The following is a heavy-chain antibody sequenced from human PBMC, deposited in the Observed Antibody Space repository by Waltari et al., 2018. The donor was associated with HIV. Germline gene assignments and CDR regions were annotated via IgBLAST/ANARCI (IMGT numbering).Heavy chain of an antibody. CDR1: GYRAKGQW. J-gene: IGHJ4*02. CDR3: ARGVSMSPGSYYFDH. CDR2: IYSGDSDT. D-gene: IGHD3-10*02. Sequence: EVQLVQSGAEMKKPGESLKIYCQGSGYRAKGQWFGWVRLVPGKGLEWLGIIYSGDSDTRYNPSFEGQVTISADESINTAYLRWSSLKTSDTAIYYCARGVSMSPGSYYFDHWGQGTLVSVSS. V-gene: IGHV5-51*01.